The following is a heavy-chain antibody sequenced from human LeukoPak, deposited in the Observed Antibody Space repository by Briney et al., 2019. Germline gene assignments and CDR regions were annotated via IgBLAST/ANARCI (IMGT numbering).Heavy chain of an antibody. Sequence: ASVKVSRKASGYTFTGYYMHWVRQAPGQGLEWMGWINPNSGGTNYAQKFQGRVTMTRDTSISTAYMELSRLRSDDTAVYYCATNFDWSSPFDYWGQGTLVTVSS. CDR2: INPNSGGT. CDR3: ATNFDWSSPFDY. J-gene: IGHJ4*02. CDR1: GYTFTGYY. D-gene: IGHD3-9*01. V-gene: IGHV1-2*02.